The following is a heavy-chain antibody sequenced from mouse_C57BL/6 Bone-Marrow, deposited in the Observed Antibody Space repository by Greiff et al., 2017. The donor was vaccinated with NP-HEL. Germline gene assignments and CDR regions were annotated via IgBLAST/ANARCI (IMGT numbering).Heavy chain of an antibody. V-gene: IGHV5-17*01. CDR1: GFTFSDYG. CDR2: ISSGSSTI. D-gene: IGHD1-1*01. CDR3: ARPDYYGSSFAWFAY. J-gene: IGHJ3*01. Sequence: EVKLVESGGGLVKPGGSLKLSCAASGFTFSDYGMHWVRQAPEKGLEWVAYISSGSSTIYYAATVKGRFTISRDNAKNTLFLQMTSLRSEDTAMYYCARPDYYGSSFAWFAYWGQGTLVTVSA.